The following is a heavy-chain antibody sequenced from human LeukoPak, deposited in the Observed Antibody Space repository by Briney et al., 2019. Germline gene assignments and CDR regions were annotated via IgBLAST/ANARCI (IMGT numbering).Heavy chain of an antibody. CDR3: AKGAHTAEN. V-gene: IGHV3-30*18. D-gene: IGHD5-18*01. CDR2: ISYDGSNK. Sequence: PGRSLRLSCAASGFTFSSYGMHWVRQAPGKGLEWVAVISYDGSNKYYADSVKGRFTISRDNSKNTLYLQMNSLRAEDTAVYYCAKGAHTAENWGQGTLVTVYS. J-gene: IGHJ4*02. CDR1: GFTFSSYG.